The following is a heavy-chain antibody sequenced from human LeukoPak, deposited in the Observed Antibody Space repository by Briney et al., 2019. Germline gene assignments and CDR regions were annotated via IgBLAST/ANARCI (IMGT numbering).Heavy chain of an antibody. CDR3: AKVGYGDY. J-gene: IGHJ4*02. Sequence: PGGSLRLSCAASGFTFSTYAMSWVRQAPGKGLEWVSAISGGGDITYYADSVKGRFTISRDSSKSTLFLQMNSLRAEDTAVYYCAKVGYGDYWGQGTLVTVSS. V-gene: IGHV3-23*01. CDR2: ISGGGDIT. D-gene: IGHD5-12*01. CDR1: GFTFSTYA.